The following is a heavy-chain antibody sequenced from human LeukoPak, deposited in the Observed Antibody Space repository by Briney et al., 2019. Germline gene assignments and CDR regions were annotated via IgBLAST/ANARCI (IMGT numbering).Heavy chain of an antibody. J-gene: IGHJ6*02. Sequence: PSETLSLTCTVSGGPITSHYWSWIRQPPGKGLEWIGYVSFSGTTKYSPSLNNRVTISRDTSQNQFFLRLNSVTAADTAVYFCARSRVSGSYLDYHSGMDVWGQGTTVIVSS. CDR3: ARSRVSGSYLDYHSGMDV. V-gene: IGHV4-59*11. CDR1: GGPITSHY. D-gene: IGHD1-26*01. CDR2: VSFSGTT.